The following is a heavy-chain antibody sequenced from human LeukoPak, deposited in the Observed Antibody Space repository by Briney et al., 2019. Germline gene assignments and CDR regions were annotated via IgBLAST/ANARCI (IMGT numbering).Heavy chain of an antibody. D-gene: IGHD3-10*01. Sequence: ASVTVSCKTPGYTFTSHGINWVRQAPGQGLEWMGWISTYNGDTNSAQKFQGRVTLTTDTSTSTAYMELRSLRYDDTAVYYCTRRGPPATNWFDPWGQGTLITVSS. J-gene: IGHJ5*02. CDR1: GYTFTSHG. CDR3: TRRGPPATNWFDP. CDR2: ISTYNGDT. V-gene: IGHV1-18*01.